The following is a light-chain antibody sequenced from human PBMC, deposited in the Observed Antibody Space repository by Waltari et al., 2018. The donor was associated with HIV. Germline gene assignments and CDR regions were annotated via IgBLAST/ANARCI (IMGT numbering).Light chain of an antibody. Sequence: DVVLTQSPASLAVSLGERATLNCKSSQSLLYTSKNKDYLAWYQQKPGQPPKLLIYWASTRESGVPDRFTGSGSGTDFTLTITSLQAEDVAIYYCQQYLSDPLTFGGGTKVEI. V-gene: IGKV4-1*01. CDR3: QQYLSDPLT. CDR2: WAS. J-gene: IGKJ4*01. CDR1: QSLLYTSKNKDY.